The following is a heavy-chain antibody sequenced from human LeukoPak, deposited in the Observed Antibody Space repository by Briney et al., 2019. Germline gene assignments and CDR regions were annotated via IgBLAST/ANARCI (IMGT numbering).Heavy chain of an antibody. CDR2: IKQDGSEK. J-gene: IGHJ6*03. Sequence: PGGSLRLSCAASGFTFSSYWMSWVRQAPGKGLEWVANIKQDGSEKYYVDSVKGRFTISRDNAKNSLYLQMNSLRAEDTAVYYCARETAVVPYYYYMDVWGKGTTVTVSS. V-gene: IGHV3-7*01. CDR3: ARETAVVPYYYYMDV. CDR1: GFTFSSYW. D-gene: IGHD5-18*01.